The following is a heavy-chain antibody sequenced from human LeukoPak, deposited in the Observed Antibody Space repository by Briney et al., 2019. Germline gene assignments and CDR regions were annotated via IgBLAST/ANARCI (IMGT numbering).Heavy chain of an antibody. CDR1: GYSFITYW. CDR3: ARPKGYCSSTSCYENWFDP. D-gene: IGHD2-2*01. Sequence: GESLKISCKGSGYSFITYWIGWVRQVPGKGLEWMGIIYPGDSDTRYSPSFQGQVTISADKSISTAYLQWSSLKASDTAMYYCARPKGYCSSTSCYENWFDPWGQGTLVTVSS. J-gene: IGHJ5*02. V-gene: IGHV5-51*01. CDR2: IYPGDSDT.